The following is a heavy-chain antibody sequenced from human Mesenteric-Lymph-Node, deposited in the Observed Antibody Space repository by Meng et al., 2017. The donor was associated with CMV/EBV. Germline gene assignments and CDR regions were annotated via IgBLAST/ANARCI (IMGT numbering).Heavy chain of an antibody. D-gene: IGHD5-24*01. J-gene: IGHJ4*02. CDR3: AGGGDGYNYFDY. V-gene: IGHV3-23*01. Sequence: GGSLRLSCAASGFTFSSYAMSWVRQAPGKGLEWVSAISGSGVSTYYADSVKGRFTITRDNSKNTLYLQMNSLRAEDTAVYCCAGGGDGYNYFDYWGQGTLVTVSS. CDR1: GFTFSSYA. CDR2: ISGSGVST.